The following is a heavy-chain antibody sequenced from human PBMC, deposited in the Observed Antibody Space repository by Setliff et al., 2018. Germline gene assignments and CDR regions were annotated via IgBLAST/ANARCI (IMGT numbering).Heavy chain of an antibody. J-gene: IGHJ4*02. V-gene: IGHV3-7*01. D-gene: IGHD3-16*01. CDR3: ARDGGEY. CDR1: GFTFSRYW. CDR2: IKQDGSEK. Sequence: GGSLRLSCAASGFTFSRYWMSWVRQAPGKGLEWVANIKQDGSEKYYVDSVKGRFTISRDNAKNPLYLQMNSLRAEDTAVYYCARDGGEYWGQGTLDTVSS.